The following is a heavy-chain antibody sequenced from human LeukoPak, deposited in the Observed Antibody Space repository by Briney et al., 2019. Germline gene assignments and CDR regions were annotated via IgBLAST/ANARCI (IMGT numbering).Heavy chain of an antibody. Sequence: GGSLRLSCAASGFTFSNYAMNWVRQAPGKGLEWVSLINSSGDNAYYADSVRGRFTISRDKSKNTVSLQMNSLRGEDTAVYYCAKDVRVGGGGMDVWGQGTPVTVSS. CDR1: GFTFSNYA. V-gene: IGHV3-23*01. D-gene: IGHD1-26*01. J-gene: IGHJ6*02. CDR2: INSSGDNA. CDR3: AKDVRVGGGGMDV.